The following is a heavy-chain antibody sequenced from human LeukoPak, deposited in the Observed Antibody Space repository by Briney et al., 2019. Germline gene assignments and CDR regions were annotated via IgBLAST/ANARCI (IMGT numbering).Heavy chain of an antibody. Sequence: PGGSLRLSCAASGFTFSDYYMSWIRQAPGKGLEWVSYISSSGSTIYYADSVKGRFTISRDNPKNSLYLQMNSLRAEDTAVYYCARDDYDSSGYYLGYWGQGTLVTVSS. J-gene: IGHJ4*02. D-gene: IGHD3-22*01. CDR2: ISSSGSTI. CDR3: ARDDYDSSGYYLGY. V-gene: IGHV3-11*04. CDR1: GFTFSDYY.